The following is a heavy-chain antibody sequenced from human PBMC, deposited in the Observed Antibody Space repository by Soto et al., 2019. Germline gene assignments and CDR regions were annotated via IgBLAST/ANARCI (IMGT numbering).Heavy chain of an antibody. V-gene: IGHV5-51*01. D-gene: IGHD2-15*01. CDR3: GRRDGYCSGSSCPNLDY. Sequence: ESLKISDKGPGCRVTSYWMGRVRQKHGKGLEWMGILYAGDSDTRYSPSFQGQVTISVDKSISTAYLQWSSLKASDTAMYYCGRRDGYCSGSSCPNLDYWGQGTLVTVS. J-gene: IGHJ4*02. CDR2: LYAGDSDT. CDR1: GCRVTSYW.